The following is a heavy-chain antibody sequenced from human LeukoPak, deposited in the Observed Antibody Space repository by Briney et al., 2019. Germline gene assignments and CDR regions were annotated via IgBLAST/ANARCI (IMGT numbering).Heavy chain of an antibody. Sequence: GGSLRLSCAASGFTFSSYGMHWVRQAPGKGLEWVAFIRYDGSNKYYADSVKGRFTISRDNSKNTLYLQMNSLRAEDTAVYYCAKVPSSYTGYYFDYWGQGTLVTVSS. CDR2: IRYDGSNK. V-gene: IGHV3-30*02. CDR3: AKVPSSYTGYYFDY. J-gene: IGHJ4*02. D-gene: IGHD1-26*01. CDR1: GFTFSSYG.